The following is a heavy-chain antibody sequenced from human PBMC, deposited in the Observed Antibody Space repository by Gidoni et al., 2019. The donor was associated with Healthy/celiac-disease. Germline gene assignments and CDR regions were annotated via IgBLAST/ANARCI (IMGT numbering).Heavy chain of an antibody. J-gene: IGHJ4*02. CDR2: IYHSGST. D-gene: IGHD1-1*01. Sequence: QLQLQESGSGLVKPSQTLSLTCDVCGGSISSGGYYWIWIRQPPGKGLEWIGYIYHSGSTYYNPSLKNRVTISVNRSTNQFSLKQSSVTAADTAVYYCSRGGQLEPLDYWGQGTLVTVSS. CDR1: GGSISSGGYY. CDR3: SRGGQLEPLDY. V-gene: IGHV4-30-2*01.